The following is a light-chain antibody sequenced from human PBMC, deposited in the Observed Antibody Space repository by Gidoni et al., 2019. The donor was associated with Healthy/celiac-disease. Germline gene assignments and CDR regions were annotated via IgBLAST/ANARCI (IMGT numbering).Light chain of an antibody. Sequence: QSALTQPASVSGAPGQWITISCTGTSSDVGSYNLVSWYQQHPGNAPQLMIYEVSKRPSGVSNRFSGSKSGNTASLTISGLQAEDEADYYCCSYAGSSTFVVFGGGTKLTVL. CDR1: SSDVGSYNL. V-gene: IGLV2-23*02. J-gene: IGLJ2*01. CDR3: CSYAGSSTFVV. CDR2: EVS.